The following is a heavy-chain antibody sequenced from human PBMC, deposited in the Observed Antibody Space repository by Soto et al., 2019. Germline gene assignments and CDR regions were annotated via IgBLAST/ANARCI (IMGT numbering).Heavy chain of an antibody. V-gene: IGHV3-23*01. CDR3: GKNTYTASWYF. CDR1: GFTFSSYA. Sequence: EVQLLESGGGLVQPGGSLRLSCVDSGFTFSSYAMTWVRQAPGKGLEWVSSISDTGSHTYYADSVKGRCTIPRDSSKNTPYLQMNSLRVEDTAVYYCGKNTYTASWYFWGQGTLVTVSS. D-gene: IGHD6-13*01. CDR2: ISDTGSHT. J-gene: IGHJ4*02.